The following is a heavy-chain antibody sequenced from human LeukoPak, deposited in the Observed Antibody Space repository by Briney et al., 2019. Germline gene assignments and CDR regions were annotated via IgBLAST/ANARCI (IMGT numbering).Heavy chain of an antibody. V-gene: IGHV3-23*01. D-gene: IGHD2-15*01. Sequence: GGSLRLSCAASGFTFSSYAMSWVRQAPGKGLEWVSAISGSGGSTYYADSVKGRFTISRDNSKNTLYLQMNSLRAEDTAVYYCAKFACSGGSCYGGFDYWGQGTLVTVSS. J-gene: IGHJ4*02. CDR3: AKFACSGGSCYGGFDY. CDR1: GFTFSSYA. CDR2: ISGSGGST.